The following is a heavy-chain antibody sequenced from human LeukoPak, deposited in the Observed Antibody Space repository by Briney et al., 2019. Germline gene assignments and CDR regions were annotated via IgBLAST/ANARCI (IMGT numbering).Heavy chain of an antibody. V-gene: IGHV4-59*01. Sequence: SETLSLTCTVSGGSISSYYWSWIRQPPGKGLEGIGYIYYSGSTNYSPSLKSRVTISVDPSKNQFSLKLGSVTAADTAVYYCARGGVGATQYYFDYWGQGTLVTVSS. J-gene: IGHJ4*02. CDR3: ARGGVGATQYYFDY. D-gene: IGHD1-26*01. CDR2: IYYSGST. CDR1: GGSISSYY.